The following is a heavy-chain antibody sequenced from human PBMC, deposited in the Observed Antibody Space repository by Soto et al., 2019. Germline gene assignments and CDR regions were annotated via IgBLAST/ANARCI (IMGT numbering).Heavy chain of an antibody. Sequence: QMQVVQSGPEVKTPGTSVKVSCKTSGFTFGNSAVPWVRQARGHRIEWIGWIIVGSGGTKYAQNFQGRITITRDMSTSTAYMELSSLRSEDTAVYYCAAELYSGGRCCSFDVWGQGTMVTVSS. CDR3: AAELYSGGRCCSFDV. D-gene: IGHD2-15*01. V-gene: IGHV1-58*01. CDR1: GFTFGNSA. J-gene: IGHJ3*01. CDR2: IIVGSGGT.